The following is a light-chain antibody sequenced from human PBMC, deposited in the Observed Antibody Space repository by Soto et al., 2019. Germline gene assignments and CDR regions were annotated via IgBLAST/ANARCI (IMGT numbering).Light chain of an antibody. CDR3: HQYGNGAYT. V-gene: IGKV3-20*01. CDR1: QSVSSY. J-gene: IGKJ2*01. CDR2: AAS. Sequence: ILFMQSPDTLSLSPGERATLSCRASQSVSSYLAWYQQTPGQAPRILIHAASTRDVGIPVRFSGGGSGTDFTLAISRLAPEDFEVYYCHQYGNGAYTFGQGTKVDIK.